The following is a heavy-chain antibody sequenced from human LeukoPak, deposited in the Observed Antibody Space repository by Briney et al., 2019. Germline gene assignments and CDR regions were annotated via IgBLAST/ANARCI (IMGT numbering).Heavy chain of an antibody. J-gene: IGHJ6*04. Sequence: GGSLRLSCAAAGLTFSSYGMHRVRQAPGKGLEWVAVIWYDGGNKYYADSVKGRFTISRDNSKNTLYLQMNSLRAEDTAVYYCARDSGYYGSGVGGRRGMDVWGKGTTVTVSS. V-gene: IGHV3-33*01. CDR2: IWYDGGNK. D-gene: IGHD3-10*01. CDR1: GLTFSSYG. CDR3: ARDSGYYGSGVGGRRGMDV.